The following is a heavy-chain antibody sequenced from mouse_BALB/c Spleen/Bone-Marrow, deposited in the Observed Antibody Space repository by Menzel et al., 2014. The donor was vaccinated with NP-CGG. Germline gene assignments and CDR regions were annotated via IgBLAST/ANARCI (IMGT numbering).Heavy chain of an antibody. Sequence: VHLVESGPELVRPGASVKFSCTGSGIKFTDFAMHWVKQSHEKGLEWIGVINTYPGDANYNQKFKGKATMTVDKSSSTAYMELARLTSEDSAIYYCARDYGSSHFDHWGQGSTLTVSS. CDR3: ARDYGSSHFDH. D-gene: IGHD1-1*01. CDR2: INTYPGDA. J-gene: IGHJ2*01. V-gene: IGHV1-67*01. CDR1: GIKFTDFA.